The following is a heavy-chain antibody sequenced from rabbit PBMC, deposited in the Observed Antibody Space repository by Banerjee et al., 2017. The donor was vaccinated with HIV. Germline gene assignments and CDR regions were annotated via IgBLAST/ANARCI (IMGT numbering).Heavy chain of an antibody. J-gene: IGHJ4*01. CDR2: IYTGSGNT. CDR3: ARNLNGNNNQNL. Sequence: QEQLKESGGGLVQPGGSLKLSCKASGFDFSSYYYICWVRQAPGKGLEWIACIYTGSGNTWYATWAKGRFTISKTSSTTVTLQMTSLTAADTATYFCARNLNGNNNQNLWGPGTLVTVS. D-gene: IGHD5-1*01. V-gene: IGHV1S45*01. CDR1: GFDFSSYYY.